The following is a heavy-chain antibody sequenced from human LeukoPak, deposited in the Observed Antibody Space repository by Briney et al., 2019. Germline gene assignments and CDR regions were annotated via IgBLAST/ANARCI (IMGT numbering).Heavy chain of an antibody. V-gene: IGHV3-7*01. CDR2: IKQDGSEK. CDR1: GFTFSSYW. CDR3: ARDPSCSGGSCRDGYFDH. Sequence: GGSLRLSCAASGFTFSSYWMTWVRQAPGKGLEGVANIKQDGSEKYYVDSVKGRFTISRDNAKNSLYLQMNSLRAEDTAVYYCARDPSCSGGSCRDGYFDHWGQGILVTVSS. D-gene: IGHD2-15*01. J-gene: IGHJ4*02.